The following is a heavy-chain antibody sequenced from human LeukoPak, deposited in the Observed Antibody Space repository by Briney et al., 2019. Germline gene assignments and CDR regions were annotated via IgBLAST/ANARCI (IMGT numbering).Heavy chain of an antibody. CDR1: GGSISSYY. Sequence: PSETLSLTCTVSGGSISSYYWSWIRQPPGKGLEWIGYIYYSGSTNYNPSLKSRVTISVDTPKNQFSLKLSSVTAADTAVYYCARGISSGWVYDAFDIWGQGTMVTVSS. J-gene: IGHJ3*02. CDR2: IYYSGST. CDR3: ARGISSGWVYDAFDI. V-gene: IGHV4-59*01. D-gene: IGHD6-19*01.